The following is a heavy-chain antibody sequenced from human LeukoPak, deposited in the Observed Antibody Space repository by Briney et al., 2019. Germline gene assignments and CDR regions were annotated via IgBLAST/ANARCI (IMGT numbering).Heavy chain of an antibody. D-gene: IGHD6-6*01. V-gene: IGHV4-31*03. CDR1: GDSISSRTYY. J-gene: IGHJ5*02. CDR3: AADVSSTFPNWIDP. CDR2: IWNSGST. Sequence: SETLSLTCSVSGDSISSRTYYWTWIRQYPEKGMEWIGYIWNSGSTNYNPSLKSRVTVSVDTSKNQFSLTLTSVTAADTALYYCAADVSSTFPNWIDPWGQGIPVIVSS.